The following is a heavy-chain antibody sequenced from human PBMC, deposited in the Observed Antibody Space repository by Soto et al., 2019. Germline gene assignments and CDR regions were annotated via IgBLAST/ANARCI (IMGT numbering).Heavy chain of an antibody. CDR2: INAGNGNT. V-gene: IGHV1-3*01. CDR1: GYTFTSYA. J-gene: IGHJ4*02. D-gene: IGHD3-9*01. Sequence: GASVKVSCKASGYTFTSYAMHWVRQAPGQRLEWMGWINAGNGNTKYSQKFQGRVTITRDTSASTAYMELSSLRSEDTAVYYCARDLISLTGYRDPIGRWFDYWGQGTLVTSPQ. CDR3: ARDLISLTGYRDPIGRWFDY.